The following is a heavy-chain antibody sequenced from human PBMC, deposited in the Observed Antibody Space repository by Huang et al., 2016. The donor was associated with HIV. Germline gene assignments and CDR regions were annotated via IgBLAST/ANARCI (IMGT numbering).Heavy chain of an antibody. CDR1: GGTFSTYG. Sequence: QVQLVQSGAEVKKPGSSVKVSCKTSGGTFSTYGISGVRQAPGQELEWMGGIVPIYHTPNYAQAFKGRLTLSAAESTSTAYMELNSPRSDDTAVYYCVRDPYSSNGDFDYWGQGTLVTVSS. CDR3: VRDPYSSNGDFDY. V-gene: IGHV1-69*01. J-gene: IGHJ4*02. CDR2: IVPIYHTP. D-gene: IGHD1-26*01.